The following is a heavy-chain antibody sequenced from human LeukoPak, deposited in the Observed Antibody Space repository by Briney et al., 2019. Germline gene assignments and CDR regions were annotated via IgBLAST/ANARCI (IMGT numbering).Heavy chain of an antibody. CDR3: AGGGFGVVIFFDY. V-gene: IGHV4-34*01. J-gene: IGHJ4*02. CDR2: INHSGST. D-gene: IGHD3-3*01. Sequence: SETLSLTGAVYGGSFSGYYWSWIRQPPGKGLEWIGEINHSGSTNYNPSLKSRVTISVDTSKNQFSLKLSSVTAADTAVYYCAGGGFGVVIFFDYWGQGTLVTVSS. CDR1: GGSFSGYY.